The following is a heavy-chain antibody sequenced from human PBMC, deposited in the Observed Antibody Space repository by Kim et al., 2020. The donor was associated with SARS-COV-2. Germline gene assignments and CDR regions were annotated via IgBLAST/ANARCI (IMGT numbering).Heavy chain of an antibody. Sequence: SETLSLTCTVSGGSISSSSYYWGWIRQPPGKGLEWIGSIYYSGSTYYNPSLKSRVTISVDTSKNQFSLKLSSVTAADTAVYYCARQPTIFGVVIMGYFDYWGQGTLVTVSS. J-gene: IGHJ4*02. CDR3: ARQPTIFGVVIMGYFDY. CDR2: IYYSGST. CDR1: GGSISSSSYY. V-gene: IGHV4-39*01. D-gene: IGHD3-3*01.